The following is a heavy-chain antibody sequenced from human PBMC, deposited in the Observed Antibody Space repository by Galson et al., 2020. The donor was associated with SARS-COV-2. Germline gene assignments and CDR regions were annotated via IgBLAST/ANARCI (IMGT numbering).Heavy chain of an antibody. CDR3: VNAARITIFGVNYRGMDV. D-gene: IGHD3-3*01. V-gene: IGHV3-23*01. CDR1: GFTFSSYA. CDR2: ISGSGGST. Sequence: GGSLRLSCAASGFTFSSYAMSWVRQAPGKGLEWVSGISGSGGSTYYADSVKGRFTISRDNSKNTLYLEMNSLRAEDTAVYYCVNAARITIFGVNYRGMDVWGKGTTVTVSS. J-gene: IGHJ6*03.